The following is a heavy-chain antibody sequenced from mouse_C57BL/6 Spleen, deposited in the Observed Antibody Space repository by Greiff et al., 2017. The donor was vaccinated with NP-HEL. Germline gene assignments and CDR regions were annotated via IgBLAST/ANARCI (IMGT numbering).Heavy chain of an antibody. CDR2: ISSGSSTI. Sequence: EVKLMESGGGLVKPGGSLKLSCAASGFTFSDYGMHWVRQAPEKGLEWVAYISSGSSTIYYADTVKGRFTISRDTAKNTLFLQMTSLRSEDTAMYYCARPGTFYAMDYWGQGTSVTVSS. CDR1: GFTFSDYG. CDR3: ARPGTFYAMDY. J-gene: IGHJ4*01. V-gene: IGHV5-17*01. D-gene: IGHD4-1*01.